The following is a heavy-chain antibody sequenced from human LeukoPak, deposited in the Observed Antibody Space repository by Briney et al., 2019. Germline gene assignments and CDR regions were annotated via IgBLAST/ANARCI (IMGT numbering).Heavy chain of an antibody. V-gene: IGHV1-24*01. CDR1: GYTLTELS. J-gene: IGHJ4*02. CDR2: FDPEDGET. Sequence: GASVKVSCKVSGYTLTELSMHWVRQAPGKGLEWMGGFDPEDGETIYAQKFQGGVTMTEDTSTDTAYMELSSLRSEDTAVYYCATAGWPARYFDYWGQGTLVTVSS. CDR3: ATAGWPARYFDY.